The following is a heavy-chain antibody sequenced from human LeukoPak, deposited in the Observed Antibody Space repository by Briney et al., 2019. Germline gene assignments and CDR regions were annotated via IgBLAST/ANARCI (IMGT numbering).Heavy chain of an antibody. D-gene: IGHD1-1*01. CDR2: INPNSGGT. Sequence: ASVKVSCKASGYTFLAYYMHWVRQAPGQGLEWMGWINPNSGGTNYAQKFQGRVSLTRGTSINTAYMELSSLRSDDTAVYYCARAAVTTGSTETFDPWGQGTLVTVSS. CDR1: GYTFLAYY. V-gene: IGHV1-2*02. CDR3: ARAAVTTGSTETFDP. J-gene: IGHJ5*02.